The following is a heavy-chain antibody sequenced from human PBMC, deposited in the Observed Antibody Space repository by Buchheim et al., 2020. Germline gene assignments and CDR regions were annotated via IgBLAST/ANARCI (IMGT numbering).Heavy chain of an antibody. D-gene: IGHD5-24*01. CDR1: GGSFSGYY. Sequence: QVQLQQWGAGLLKPSETLSLTCAVYGGSFSGYYWSWIRQPPGKGLEWIGEINHSGSTNYNPSLKSRVTISVDTSKNQFSLKLSSVTAADTAVYYCARGGQKSSGGDGYKLYYFDYWGQGTL. CDR2: INHSGST. CDR3: ARGGQKSSGGDGYKLYYFDY. J-gene: IGHJ4*02. V-gene: IGHV4-34*01.